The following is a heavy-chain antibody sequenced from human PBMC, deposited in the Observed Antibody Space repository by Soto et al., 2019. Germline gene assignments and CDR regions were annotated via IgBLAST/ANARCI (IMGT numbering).Heavy chain of an antibody. CDR1: GGTFSSYA. CDR3: ARELNGDYVHGPYDYYYGMDV. J-gene: IGHJ6*02. D-gene: IGHD4-17*01. CDR2: IIPIFGTA. V-gene: IGHV1-69*01. Sequence: QVQLVQSGAEVKKPGSSVKVSCKASGGTFSSYAISWVRQAPGQGLEWMGGIIPIFGTANYAQKFQGRVTITADESTSTAYMELSSLRSEDTAVYYCARELNGDYVHGPYDYYYGMDVWGQGTTVTFSS.